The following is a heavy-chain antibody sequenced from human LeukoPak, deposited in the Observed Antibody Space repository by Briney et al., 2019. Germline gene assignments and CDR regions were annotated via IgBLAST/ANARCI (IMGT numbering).Heavy chain of an antibody. Sequence: GGSLRLSCAASGFTFSSYAMSWVRQAPGKALEWVSAISGSGGSTYYADSVKGRFTISRDNSKNTLYLQMNSLRAEDTAVYYCAKDKLVYQQLVLGFDYWGQGTLVTVSS. CDR3: AKDKLVYQQLVLGFDY. D-gene: IGHD6-13*01. V-gene: IGHV3-23*01. CDR1: GFTFSSYA. J-gene: IGHJ4*02. CDR2: ISGSGGST.